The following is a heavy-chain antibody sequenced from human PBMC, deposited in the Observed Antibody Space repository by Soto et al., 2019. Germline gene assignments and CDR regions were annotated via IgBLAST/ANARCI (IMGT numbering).Heavy chain of an antibody. D-gene: IGHD3-3*01. CDR3: ARGSAVLRFLEWLMDP. CDR2: ISAYNGNT. Sequence: ASVKVSCKASGYTFTSYGISWVRQAPGQGLEWMGWISAYNGNTNYAQKLQGRVTMTTDTSTSTAYMELRSLRSDDTAVYYCARGSAVLRFLEWLMDPWGQGTLVTVSS. J-gene: IGHJ5*02. CDR1: GYTFTSYG. V-gene: IGHV1-18*04.